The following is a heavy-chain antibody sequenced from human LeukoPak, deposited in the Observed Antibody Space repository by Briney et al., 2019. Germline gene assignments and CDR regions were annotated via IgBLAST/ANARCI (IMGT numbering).Heavy chain of an antibody. CDR1: GFSFSSYN. J-gene: IGHJ6*02. CDR3: ARDHGMDV. Sequence: GGSLRVSCAASGFSFSSYNMNCVRQAPGKGLEWVSSISSAGSHIYYADSVKGRFTISRDNAKNSLYLQMNSLRDEDTAVYHCARDHGMDVWGQGTTVIVSS. V-gene: IGHV3-21*01. CDR2: ISSAGSHI.